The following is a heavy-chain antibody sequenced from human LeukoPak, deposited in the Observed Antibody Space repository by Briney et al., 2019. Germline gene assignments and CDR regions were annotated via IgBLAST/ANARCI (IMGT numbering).Heavy chain of an antibody. Sequence: SETLSLTCTVSGGSISSSNYYWGWLRQPPGKGLEWIGNIYYSGSTYYNPSLKSRVTISVDTSKNQFSLKLSSVTAADTAVYYCARGDSSGFYPFDYWGQGTLVTVSS. D-gene: IGHD3-22*01. CDR3: ARGDSSGFYPFDY. CDR2: IYYSGST. CDR1: GGSISSSNYY. J-gene: IGHJ4*02. V-gene: IGHV4-39*07.